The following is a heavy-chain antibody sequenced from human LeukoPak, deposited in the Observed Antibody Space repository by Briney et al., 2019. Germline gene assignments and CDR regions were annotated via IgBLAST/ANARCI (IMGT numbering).Heavy chain of an antibody. V-gene: IGHV1-18*01. CDR1: GYTFTSYG. CDR3: ATIHGRGHSYGLRDN. D-gene: IGHD3-16*02. Sequence: ASVKVSCKASGYTFTSYGISWVRQAPGQGLEWMGWISAYNGNTNYAQKLQGRVTMTTDTSTSTAYMELRSLRSEDTAVYYCATIHGRGHSYGLRDNWGRGTLVTVSS. J-gene: IGHJ4*02. CDR2: ISAYNGNT.